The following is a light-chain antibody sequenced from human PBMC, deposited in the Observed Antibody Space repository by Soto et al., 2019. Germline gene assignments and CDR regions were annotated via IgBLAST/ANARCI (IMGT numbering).Light chain of an antibody. CDR1: SSNIGENY. J-gene: IGLJ3*02. V-gene: IGLV1-51*02. CDR3: GTWDISLSAWV. CDR2: QNN. Sequence: QSVLTRPPSVSAARGQKVTISCSGSSSNIGENYVSWYQQLPGTAPKLLIYQNNKRPSGIPDRFSGSKSGTSATLGITGLQTGDEADYYCGTWDISLSAWVFGGGTQLTVL.